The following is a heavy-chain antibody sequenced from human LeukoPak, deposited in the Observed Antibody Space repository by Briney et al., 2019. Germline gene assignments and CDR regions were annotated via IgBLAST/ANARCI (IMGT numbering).Heavy chain of an antibody. CDR3: ARQKWITMVRGVINWFDP. CDR1: GGSISSYY. V-gene: IGHV4-59*08. Sequence: SETLSLTCTVSGGSISSYYWSWIRQPPGKGLERIGYIYYSGSTNYNPSLKSRVTISVDTSKNQFSLKLSSVTAADTAVYYCARQKWITMVRGVINWFDPWGQGTLVTVSS. CDR2: IYYSGST. D-gene: IGHD3-10*01. J-gene: IGHJ5*02.